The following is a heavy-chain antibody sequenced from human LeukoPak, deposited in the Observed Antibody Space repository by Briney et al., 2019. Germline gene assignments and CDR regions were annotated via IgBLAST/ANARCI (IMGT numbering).Heavy chain of an antibody. Sequence: GGSLRLSCAASGFTFSSYAMHWVRQAPGKGLEWVSSISGSGGTTYYADSVRGRFSIYRDNSKNTLYLQMNSLRAEDTAVYYCSKDQRFWGQGTLITVSS. V-gene: IGHV3-23*01. D-gene: IGHD3-3*01. CDR1: GFTFSSYA. CDR2: ISGSGGTT. CDR3: SKDQRF. J-gene: IGHJ4*02.